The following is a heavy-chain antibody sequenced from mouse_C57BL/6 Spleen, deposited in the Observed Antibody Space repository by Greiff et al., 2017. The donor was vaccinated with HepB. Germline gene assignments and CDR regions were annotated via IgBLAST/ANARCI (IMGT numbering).Heavy chain of an antibody. CDR2: SRNKANDYTT. CDR3: ARDAGTGTFDY. CDR1: GFTFSDFY. V-gene: IGHV7-1*01. Sequence: EVMLVESGGGLVQSGRSLRLSCATSGFTFSDFYMEWVRQAPGKGLEWIAASRNKANDYTTEYSASVKGRFIVSRDTYQSILYLQMNALRAEDTAIYYCARDAGTGTFDYWGQGTTLTVSS. J-gene: IGHJ2*01. D-gene: IGHD4-1*01.